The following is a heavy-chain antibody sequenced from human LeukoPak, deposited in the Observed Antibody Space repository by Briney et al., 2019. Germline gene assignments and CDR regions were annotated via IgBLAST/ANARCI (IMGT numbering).Heavy chain of an antibody. J-gene: IGHJ4*02. CDR1: GGSISSYY. D-gene: IGHD6-13*01. CDR2: IYTSGST. Sequence: SETLSLTCTVSGGSISSYYWSWIRQPPGKGLEWIGRIYTSGSTNYNPSLKSRVTISVDTSKNQFSLKLSSVTAADTAVYYCARQESIAAASLYYFDYWGQGTLVTVSS. CDR3: ARQESIAAASLYYFDY. V-gene: IGHV4-59*08.